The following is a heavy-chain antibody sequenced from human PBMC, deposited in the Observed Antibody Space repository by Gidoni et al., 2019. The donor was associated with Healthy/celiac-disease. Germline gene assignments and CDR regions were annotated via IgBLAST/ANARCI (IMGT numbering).Heavy chain of an antibody. D-gene: IGHD2-2*01. CDR2: MSCSGGST. J-gene: IGHJ3*02. CDR1: GFAFSSEA. CDR3: ACVVVPAATPDAFDI. Sequence: EVQLLASGVGLVQPGASLRLSCAASGFAFSSEAMSWVRQAPGKGLEWVSAMSCSGGSTYYADSVKGRFTISRDNSKNTLYLQMNSLRAEDTAVYYGACVVVPAATPDAFDIWGQGTMVTVSS. V-gene: IGHV3-23*01.